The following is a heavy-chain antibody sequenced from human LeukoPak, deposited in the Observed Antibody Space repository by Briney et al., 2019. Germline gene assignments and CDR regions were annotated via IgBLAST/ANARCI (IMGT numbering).Heavy chain of an antibody. CDR3: ARGLDSTSWLLHY. J-gene: IGHJ4*02. V-gene: IGHV1-2*02. D-gene: IGHD2-2*01. Sequence: ASVKVSCKASGYTFTGYYMHWVRQAPGQGLEWMGWINPNSGGTSYAQKFQGRVTMTRDTSVSTAYVELSRLRSDDTAVYYCARGLDSTSWLLHYWGQGTLVTVSS. CDR2: INPNSGGT. CDR1: GYTFTGYY.